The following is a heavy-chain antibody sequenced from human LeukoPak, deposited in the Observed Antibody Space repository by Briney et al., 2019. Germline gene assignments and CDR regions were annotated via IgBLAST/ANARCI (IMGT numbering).Heavy chain of an antibody. CDR3: TRCPSSTSCYGILLDY. Sequence: GGSLRLSCAASGFTFDNYAMTWVRQAPGRGREWISTISGSGYTTYYADSVKGRFTSSRDNSKDTLSLQMTSLPAQDTAVYYCTRCPSSTSCYGILLDYWGQGPLVTFSS. D-gene: IGHD2-2*01. CDR1: GFTFDNYA. J-gene: IGHJ4*02. V-gene: IGHV3-23*01. CDR2: ISGSGYTT.